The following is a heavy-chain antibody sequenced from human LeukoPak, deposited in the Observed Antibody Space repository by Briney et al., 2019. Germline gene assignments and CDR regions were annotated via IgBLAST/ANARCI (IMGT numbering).Heavy chain of an antibody. D-gene: IGHD3-16*01. V-gene: IGHV3-23*01. Sequence: PGRSLRLSCAVSGYGFSSHGLAWDRQAPGQGRGFDGSINGAGVDTVYADTGKGWFTIPRKNTKNTLYLQMNTLGAEDTAIYSCAKVSVSFGCYFDYWGRGALVTVSS. CDR1: GYGFSSHG. CDR2: INGAGVDT. CDR3: AKVSVSFGCYFDY. J-gene: IGHJ4*02.